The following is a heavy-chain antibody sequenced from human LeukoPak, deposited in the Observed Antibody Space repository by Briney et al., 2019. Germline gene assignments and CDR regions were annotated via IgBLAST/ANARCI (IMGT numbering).Heavy chain of an antibody. CDR2: INPSGGST. CDR1: GYTFTNYD. V-gene: IGHV1-46*01. Sequence: ASVKVSCKASGYTFTNYDMHWVRQAPGQGLEWMGIINPSGGSTSYAQKFQGRLTMTRDTSTSSVYMELSSLRSQDTAVYYCARRSLRYSFDYWGQGALVTVSS. CDR3: ARRSLRYSFDY. D-gene: IGHD3-9*01. J-gene: IGHJ4*02.